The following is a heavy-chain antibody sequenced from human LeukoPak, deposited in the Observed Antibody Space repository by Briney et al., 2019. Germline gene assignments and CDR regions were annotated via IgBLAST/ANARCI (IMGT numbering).Heavy chain of an antibody. CDR1: GGSISSYY. CDR3: ARDVVGMGGYGAYVGLPLDY. CDR2: IYYSGST. Sequence: SETLSLTCAVSGGSISSYYWSWIRQPPGKGLEWIGYIYYSGSTNYNPSLKSRVTISVDTSKNQLSLQLNSVTPEDTAVYYCARDVVGMGGYGAYVGLPLDYWDQGTLVTVSS. D-gene: IGHD5-12*01. V-gene: IGHV4-59*12. J-gene: IGHJ4*02.